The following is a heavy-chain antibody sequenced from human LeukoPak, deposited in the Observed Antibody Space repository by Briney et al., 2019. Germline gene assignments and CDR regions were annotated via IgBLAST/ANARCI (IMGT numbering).Heavy chain of an antibody. D-gene: IGHD4-17*01. J-gene: IGHJ3*02. CDR3: ARGDDYGDYVGAFDI. V-gene: IGHV4-59*12. CDR2: IYYSGST. Sequence: SETLSLTCTVSGGSISSYYWSWIRQPPGKGLEWIGYIYYSGSTNYNPSLKSRVAISVDRSKNQFSLKLSSVTAADTAVYYCARGDDYGDYVGAFDIWGQGTMVTVSS. CDR1: GGSISSYY.